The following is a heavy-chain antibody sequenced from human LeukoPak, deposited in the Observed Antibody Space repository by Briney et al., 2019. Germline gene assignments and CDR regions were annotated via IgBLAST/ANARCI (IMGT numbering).Heavy chain of an antibody. CDR2: IIPILGIA. CDR3: ARDHGAYYGDYGWFDP. D-gene: IGHD4-17*01. J-gene: IGHJ5*02. CDR1: GYTFTSYD. Sequence: SVKVSCKASGYTFTSYDINWVRQAPGQGLEWMGRIIPILGIANYAQKFQGRVTITADKSTSTAYMELSSLRSEDTAVYCCARDHGAYYGDYGWFDPWGQGTLVTVSS. V-gene: IGHV1-69*04.